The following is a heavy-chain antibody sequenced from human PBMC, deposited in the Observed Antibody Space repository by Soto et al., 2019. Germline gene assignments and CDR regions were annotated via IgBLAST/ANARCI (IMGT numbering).Heavy chain of an antibody. CDR3: ATRFYSSGVLFDY. Sequence: SETLSLTCTVSGGSISSTSLCWGWIRQPPGKGLEWIGSINYSGDTKYNPSLKSRVAISVDTSKNQFSLKLTSVTAADTAVYYCATRFYSSGVLFDYWGQGTLVSVSS. CDR1: GGSISSTSLC. J-gene: IGHJ4*02. CDR2: INYSGDT. D-gene: IGHD3-10*01. V-gene: IGHV4-39*07.